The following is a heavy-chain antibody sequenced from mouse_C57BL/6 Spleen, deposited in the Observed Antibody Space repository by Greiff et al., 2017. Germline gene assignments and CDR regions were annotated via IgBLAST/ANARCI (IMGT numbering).Heavy chain of an antibody. V-gene: IGHV2-2*01. CDR2: IWRGGST. D-gene: IGHD2-5*01. J-gene: IGHJ1*03. CDR1: GFSLPSSG. Sequence: QVQLQQSGPGLVQPSQSLSITCTVPGFSLPSSGVHWVRQSPGKGLEWLGVIWRGGSTDYNVAFISRLSISKDKYKCQVFFKMNSLQAAYTDIYFCARNIDYNNFDWYFDVWGTGTTVTVSS. CDR3: ARNIDYNNFDWYFDV.